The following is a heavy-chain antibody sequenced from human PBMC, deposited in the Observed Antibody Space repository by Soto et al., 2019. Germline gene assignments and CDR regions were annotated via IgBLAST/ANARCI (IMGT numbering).Heavy chain of an antibody. D-gene: IGHD3-3*01. V-gene: IGHV1-8*02. CDR2: MNPNSGNT. Sequence: GASVKVSCKASGGTFSSYDINWVRQATGQGLEWMGWMNPNSGNTGYAQKFQGRVTMTRNTSISTAYMELSSLRSEDTAVYYCARGITIFGVVPGWGQGTLVTVSS. CDR3: ARGITIFGVVPG. CDR1: GGTFSSYD. J-gene: IGHJ4*02.